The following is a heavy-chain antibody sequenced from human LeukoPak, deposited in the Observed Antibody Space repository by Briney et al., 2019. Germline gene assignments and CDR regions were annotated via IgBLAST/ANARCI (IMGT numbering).Heavy chain of an antibody. CDR2: INTDGSST. Sequence: GGSLRLSCAASGFTFSSYWMHRVRQAPGKGLVWVSRINTDGSSTNYADSVKGRFTISRDNAKNTLYLQMNSLRAEDTAVYYCARVGGSSDFDYWGQGTLVTVSS. V-gene: IGHV3-74*01. D-gene: IGHD6-6*01. CDR3: ARVGGSSDFDY. J-gene: IGHJ4*02. CDR1: GFTFSSYW.